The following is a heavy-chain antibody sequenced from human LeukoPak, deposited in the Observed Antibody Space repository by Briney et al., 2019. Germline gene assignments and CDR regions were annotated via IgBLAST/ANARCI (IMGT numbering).Heavy chain of an antibody. Sequence: GGSLRLSCAASGFTFSSYAMHWVRQAPGKELEWVAAISDDGNNKHYADSVKGRFTIFRDNSKNTLYLHMYSLRNEDTAVYYCASVDDLDAFAMWGQGTMVTVSS. J-gene: IGHJ3*02. CDR3: ASVDDLDAFAM. CDR1: GFTFSSYA. CDR2: ISDDGNNK. D-gene: IGHD5-12*01. V-gene: IGHV3-30*04.